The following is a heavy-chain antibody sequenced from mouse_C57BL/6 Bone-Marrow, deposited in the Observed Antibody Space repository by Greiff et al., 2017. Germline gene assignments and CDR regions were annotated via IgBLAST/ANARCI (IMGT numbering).Heavy chain of an antibody. Sequence: QVQLQQPGAELVKPGDSVKLSCKASGYTFTSYWMHWVKQRPGQGLEWIGMIHPNSGSTNYNEKFKSKATLTVDKSSSTAYMQLSSLTSEDSAVYYCAPYYYGSSPFYFDYWGQGTTLTVSS. CDR3: APYYYGSSPFYFDY. D-gene: IGHD1-1*01. CDR1: GYTFTSYW. V-gene: IGHV1-64*01. CDR2: IHPNSGST. J-gene: IGHJ2*01.